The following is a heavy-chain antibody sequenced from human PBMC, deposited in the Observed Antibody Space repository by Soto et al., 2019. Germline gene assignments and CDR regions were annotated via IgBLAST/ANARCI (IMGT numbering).Heavy chain of an antibody. J-gene: IGHJ1*01. D-gene: IGHD5-12*01. CDR2: IIPVFGRP. V-gene: IGHV1-69*01. CDR3: AREGSGYNL. CDR1: GGSFSSFG. Sequence: QVQLVQSGAELKKPGSSVKVSCKASGGSFSSFGLSWVRQAPGQGLEWMGGIIPVFGRPNYAQRFRGRLTITADESTNTVYLELIDLRSEATAVYYCAREGSGYNLWGQGTQVTVSS.